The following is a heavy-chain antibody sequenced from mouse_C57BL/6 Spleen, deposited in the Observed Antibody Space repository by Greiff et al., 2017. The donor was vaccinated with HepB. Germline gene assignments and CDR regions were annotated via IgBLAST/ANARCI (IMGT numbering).Heavy chain of an antibody. CDR3: ARSGLHWYFDV. V-gene: IGHV1-64*01. D-gene: IGHD1-2*01. CDR1: GYTFTSYW. CDR2: IHPNSGST. Sequence: QQPGAELVKPGASVKLSCKASGYTFTSYWMHWVKQRPGQGLEWIGMIHPNSGSTNYNEKFKSKATLTVDKSSSTAYMQLSSLTSEDSAVYYCARSGLHWYFDVWGTGTTVTVSS. J-gene: IGHJ1*03.